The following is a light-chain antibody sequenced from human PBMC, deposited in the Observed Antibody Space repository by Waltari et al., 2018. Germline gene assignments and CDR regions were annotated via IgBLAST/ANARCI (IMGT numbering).Light chain of an antibody. CDR1: EDIKNN. V-gene: IGKV1-6*01. J-gene: IGKJ3*01. CDR3: LQDYNYPFT. Sequence: AIQMTQSPSSLSASVGDRVTITCRASEDIKNNLGWFQQIPGGAPKLLIFAASNLRSGVPSRFSGSGSGSGTDFTLTITSLQPEDFATYYCLQDYNYPFTCGPGTKVDIK. CDR2: AAS.